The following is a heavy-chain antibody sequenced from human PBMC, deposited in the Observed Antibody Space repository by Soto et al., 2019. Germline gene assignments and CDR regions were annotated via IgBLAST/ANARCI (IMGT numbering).Heavy chain of an antibody. V-gene: IGHV1-69*13. J-gene: IGHJ6*02. Sequence: SVKVSFKASGGTFSSYAISWVRQAPGQGLEWMGGIIPIFGTANYAQKFQGRVTITADESTSTAYMELSSLRSEDTAVYYCARVGGYDYSNSYYYYYGMDVWGQGTTVTVSS. CDR2: IIPIFGTA. CDR3: ARVGGYDYSNSYYYYYGMDV. CDR1: GGTFSSYA. D-gene: IGHD4-4*01.